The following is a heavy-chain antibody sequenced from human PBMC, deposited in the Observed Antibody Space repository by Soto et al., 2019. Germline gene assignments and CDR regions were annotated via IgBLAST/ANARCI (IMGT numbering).Heavy chain of an antibody. CDR1: GFTSSSYV. CDR2: ISFDGSKK. Sequence: QSGWSLRLSCEGSGFTSSSYVMHWVRQAPGKGLEWVALISFDGSKKNYADSVKGRFTISRDNSKNMMYLQMNSLRPEDTAVYYCERDLTRLWSYYYGMDVWGQGTTVTVSS. CDR3: ERDLTRLWSYYYGMDV. J-gene: IGHJ6*02. D-gene: IGHD5-18*01. V-gene: IGHV3-30-3*01.